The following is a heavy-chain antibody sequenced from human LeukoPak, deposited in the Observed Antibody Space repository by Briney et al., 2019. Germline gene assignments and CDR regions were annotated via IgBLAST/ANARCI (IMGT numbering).Heavy chain of an antibody. CDR2: IYPGDSET. J-gene: IGHJ4*02. D-gene: IGHD6-13*01. CDR1: GYSFTSYW. CDR3: AKAAEAAAGSFDY. V-gene: IGHV5-51*01. Sequence: GASLKISAKGSGYSFTSYWIGGLRQMLDKGLEWMGIIYPGDSETRYSPSFQGRVTISADKSISTDYLQWSSVKAADTAMYYCAKAAEAAAGSFDYWGQGTLVTVSS.